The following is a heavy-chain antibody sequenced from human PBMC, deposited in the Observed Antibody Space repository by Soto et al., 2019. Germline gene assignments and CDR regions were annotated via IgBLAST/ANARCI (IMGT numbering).Heavy chain of an antibody. J-gene: IGHJ4*02. Sequence: EVQLVESGGGLVQPGGSPRLSCEASGFTFSNFGINWVRQAPGKGLEWVSHISSSSTTIYYAESVKGRFTISRDNAKNSLYLQLSGLRGEDTSVYYCATSVITTIGTTAWGQGTLVTVSS. CDR1: GFTFSNFG. CDR2: ISSSSTTI. CDR3: ATSVITTIGTTA. D-gene: IGHD1-7*01. V-gene: IGHV3-48*01.